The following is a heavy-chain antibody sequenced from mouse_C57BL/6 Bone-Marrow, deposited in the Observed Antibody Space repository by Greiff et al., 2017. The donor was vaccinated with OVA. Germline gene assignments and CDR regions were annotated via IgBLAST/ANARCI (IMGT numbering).Heavy chain of an antibody. J-gene: IGHJ4*01. CDR1: GYTFTSYW. CDR3: ARWLLYYYAMDY. V-gene: IGHV1-69*01. Sequence: QVQLKESGAELVMPGASVKLSCKASGYTFTSYWMHWVKQRPGQGLEWIGEIDPSDSYTNYNQKFKGKSTLTVDKSSSTAYMQLSSLTSEDSAVYYCARWLLYYYAMDYWGQGTSVTVSS. D-gene: IGHD2-3*01. CDR2: IDPSDSYT.